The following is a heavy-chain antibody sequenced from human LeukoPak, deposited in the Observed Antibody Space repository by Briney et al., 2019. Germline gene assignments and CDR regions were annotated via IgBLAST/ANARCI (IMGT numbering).Heavy chain of an antibody. V-gene: IGHV3-30*18. D-gene: IGHD3-22*01. J-gene: IGHJ4*02. Sequence: AGGSLRLSCAASGFTFSSYSMNWVRQAPGKGLEWVAVISYDGSNKYYADSVKGRFTISRDNSKNTLYLQMNSLRAEDTAVYYCAKERYYYDSSGYRPDYWGQGTLVTVSS. CDR3: AKERYYYDSSGYRPDY. CDR2: ISYDGSNK. CDR1: GFTFSSYS.